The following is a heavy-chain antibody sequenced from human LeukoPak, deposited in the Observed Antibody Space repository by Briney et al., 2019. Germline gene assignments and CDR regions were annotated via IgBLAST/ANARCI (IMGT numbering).Heavy chain of an antibody. CDR3: AKGNKVVVVEGYYFDY. D-gene: IGHD2-15*01. CDR1: GFTFSSYA. CDR2: ISGSGGST. Sequence: GGSLRLSCAASGFTFSSYAMSWVRQAPGKGLEWVSAISGSGGSTYYADSVKGRFTISRDNFKNTLYLQMNSLRAEDTAVYYCAKGNKVVVVEGYYFDYWGQGTLVTVSS. V-gene: IGHV3-23*01. J-gene: IGHJ4*02.